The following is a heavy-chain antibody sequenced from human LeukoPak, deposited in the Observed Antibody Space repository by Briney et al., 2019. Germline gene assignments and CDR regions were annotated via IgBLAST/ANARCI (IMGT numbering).Heavy chain of an antibody. V-gene: IGHV4-59*08. Sequence: PSETLSLTCTVSGDSLSSHYWSWIRQPPGKGLEWIGYIHGSGSTHYDPSLRSRVTISEDTSKNQFSLKLISVTAADTAVYYCAGKVGWYTYDTWGQGTLVTVSS. D-gene: IGHD6-19*01. J-gene: IGHJ5*02. CDR3: AGKVGWYTYDT. CDR2: IHGSGST. CDR1: GDSLSSHY.